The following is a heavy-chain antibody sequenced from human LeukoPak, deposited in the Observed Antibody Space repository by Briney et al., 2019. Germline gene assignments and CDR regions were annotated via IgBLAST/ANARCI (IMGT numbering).Heavy chain of an antibody. CDR2: ISSGGTNK. Sequence: GGSLRLSCAASGFTFSRYGMYWVRQAPGKGLEWVAVISSGGTNKYYADSVKGRFTISRDNSKNTLYLQMNSLRAEDTAVYYCAKDPIAVAGNNYYRMDVWGQRTTVSVSS. D-gene: IGHD6-19*01. CDR3: AKDPIAVAGNNYYRMDV. V-gene: IGHV3-30*18. CDR1: GFTFSRYG. J-gene: IGHJ6*02.